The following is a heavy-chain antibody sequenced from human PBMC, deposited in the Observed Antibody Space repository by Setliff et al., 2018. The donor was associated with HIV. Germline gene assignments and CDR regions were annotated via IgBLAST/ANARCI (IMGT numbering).Heavy chain of an antibody. CDR1: DYSVSSGSF. CDR2: IYHGGRS. CDR3: ARSPGLYGSGSYNWFDP. Sequence: SETLSLTCDVSDYSVSSGSFWGWIRQPPGKGLEWIGNIYHGGRSHYNPSLRSRVTMSVDTSKNQFSLKLSSVTAADTAVYYCARSPGLYGSGSYNWFDPWGQGTLVTVS. J-gene: IGHJ5*02. D-gene: IGHD3-10*01. V-gene: IGHV4-38-2*01.